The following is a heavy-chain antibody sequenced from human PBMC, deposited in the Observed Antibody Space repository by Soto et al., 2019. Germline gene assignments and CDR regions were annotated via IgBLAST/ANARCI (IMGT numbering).Heavy chain of an antibody. D-gene: IGHD6-6*01. CDR1: GYTFTSYG. CDR3: ARVGSSSSRYCYYYGMDV. V-gene: IGHV1-18*01. CDR2: ISAYNGNT. Sequence: GASVKVSCKASGYTFTSYGISWVRQAPGQGLEWMGWISAYNGNTNYAQKLQGRVTMTTDTSTSTAYMELRSLRSDDTAVYYCARVGSSSSRYCYYYGMDVWGQGTTVTVSS. J-gene: IGHJ6*02.